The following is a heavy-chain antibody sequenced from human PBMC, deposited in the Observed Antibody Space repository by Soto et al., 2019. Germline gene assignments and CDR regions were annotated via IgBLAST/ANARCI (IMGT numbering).Heavy chain of an antibody. V-gene: IGHV4-30-2*01. D-gene: IGHD3-22*01. CDR3: ARQPYDSSGLFDY. CDR1: GGSISSGGYS. Sequence: SETLSLTCAVSGGSISSGGYSWSWIRQPPGKGLEWIGYIYHSGSTYYNPSLQSRVTISVDTSKNQFSLKLSSVTAADTAVYYCARQPYDSSGLFDYWGQGTLVTVSS. CDR2: IYHSGST. J-gene: IGHJ4*02.